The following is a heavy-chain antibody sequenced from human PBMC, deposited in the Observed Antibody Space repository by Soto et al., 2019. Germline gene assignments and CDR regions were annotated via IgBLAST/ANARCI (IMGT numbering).Heavy chain of an antibody. J-gene: IGHJ5*02. V-gene: IGHV4-59*01. CDR2: IYYSGST. CDR3: ARGIFGAFGSGERWFDP. D-gene: IGHD3-10*01. CDR1: GGSISSYY. Sequence: PSETLSLTCTVSGGSISSYYWSWIRQPPGKGLEWIGYIYYSGSTNYNPSLKSRVTISVDTSKNQFSLKLSSVTAADTAVYYCARGIFGAFGSGERWFDPWGQGTLVTVSS.